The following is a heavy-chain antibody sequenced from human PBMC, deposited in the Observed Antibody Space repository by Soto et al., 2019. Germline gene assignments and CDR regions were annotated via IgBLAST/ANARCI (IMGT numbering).Heavy chain of an antibody. CDR3: ARDPNYSSAYYHHFYYGSEV. J-gene: IGHJ6*02. D-gene: IGHD3-22*01. Sequence: AEKVSCPSSGYTFTSYGIHWVRQAPGQGLEWTGWINAGNGNTKYSEKFQGRVTITRDTSASTAYLELSSLRSEDTAVYYCARDPNYSSAYYHHFYYGSEVGRPVTTFTVS. CDR2: INAGNGNT. V-gene: IGHV1-3*01. CDR1: GYTFTSYG.